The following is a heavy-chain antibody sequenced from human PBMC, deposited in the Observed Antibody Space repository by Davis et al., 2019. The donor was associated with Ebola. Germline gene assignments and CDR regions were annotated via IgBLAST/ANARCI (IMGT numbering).Heavy chain of an antibody. CDR3: ARDAPLICSGGSCYSKDAFDI. J-gene: IGHJ3*02. D-gene: IGHD2-15*01. CDR1: GFTFSSYW. CDR2: IKQDGSEK. Sequence: GGSLRLSCAASGFTFSSYWMSWVRQAPGKGLEWVANIKQDGSEKYYVDSVKGRFTISRDNAKNSLYLQMNSLRAEDTAVYYCARDAPLICSGGSCYSKDAFDIWGQGTMVTVSS. V-gene: IGHV3-7*01.